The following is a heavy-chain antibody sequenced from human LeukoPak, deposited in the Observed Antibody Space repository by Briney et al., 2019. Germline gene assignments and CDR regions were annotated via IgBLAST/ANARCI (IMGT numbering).Heavy chain of an antibody. CDR3: AKTAAMAPRYYFDY. CDR1: GFTVSSNY. J-gene: IGHJ4*02. D-gene: IGHD5-18*01. Sequence: GGSLRLSCAASGFTVSSNYMSWVRQAPGKGLEWVSVIYSGGSTYYADSVKGRFTISRDNSKNTLYLQMNSLRAEDTAVYYCAKTAAMAPRYYFDYWGQGTLVTVSS. CDR2: IYSGGST. V-gene: IGHV3-53*01.